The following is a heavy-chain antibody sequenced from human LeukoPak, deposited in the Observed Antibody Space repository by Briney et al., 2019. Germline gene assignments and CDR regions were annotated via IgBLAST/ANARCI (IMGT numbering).Heavy chain of an antibody. CDR1: GFTFSSYS. Sequence: TGGSLRLSCAASGFTFSSYSMNWVRQAPGKGLEWVSYISSSSSTIYYADSVKGRFTISRDNAKNSLYLQMNSLRAEDTAVYYCARERMGVLHGSRFDPWGQGTLVTVSS. D-gene: IGHD1-26*01. CDR2: ISSSSSTI. J-gene: IGHJ5*02. CDR3: ARERMGVLHGSRFDP. V-gene: IGHV3-48*04.